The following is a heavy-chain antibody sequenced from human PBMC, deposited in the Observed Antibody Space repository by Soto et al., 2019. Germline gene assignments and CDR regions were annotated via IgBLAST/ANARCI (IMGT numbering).Heavy chain of an antibody. CDR1: GCSISNYY. J-gene: IGHJ3*02. CDR2: IHFSGNT. D-gene: IGHD1-26*01. Sequence: SETLSITCTFSGCSISNYYWSWIRQSPEKGLEWIAYIHFSGNTNYNPSLNSRVTISLDTSKNQFSLKLPSVTAADRAMYYCARLQYRGVTPFDMGGKGTRVPVS. V-gene: IGHV4-59*01. CDR3: ARLQYRGVTPFDM.